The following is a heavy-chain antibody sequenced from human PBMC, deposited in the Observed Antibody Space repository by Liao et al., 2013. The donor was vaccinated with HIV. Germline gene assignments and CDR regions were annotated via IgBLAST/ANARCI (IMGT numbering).Heavy chain of an antibody. CDR1: GDSMNSGSYY. CDR2: IFTTGNT. Sequence: QVQLQASGPGLVKPSQTLSLTCNVSGDSMNSGSYYWTWARQPAGKGLEWIGVIFTTGNTAYNPSLRSRVTISADTSNNQFSLTVKSVTAADTAVYFCWRRSHWGSKTFDVWGPGIMVTVSS. D-gene: IGHD7-27*01. CDR3: WRRSHWGSKTFDV. J-gene: IGHJ3*01. V-gene: IGHV4-61*02.